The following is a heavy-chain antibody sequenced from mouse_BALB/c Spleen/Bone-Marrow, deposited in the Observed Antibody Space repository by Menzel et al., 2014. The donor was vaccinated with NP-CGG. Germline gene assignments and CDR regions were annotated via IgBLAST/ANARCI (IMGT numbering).Heavy chain of an antibody. CDR3: ARGGCDGRGFAY. CDR1: GYSITSGYY. V-gene: IGHV3-6*02. J-gene: IGHJ3*01. CDR2: ISYDGSN. Sequence: VQLQQPGPGLVKPSQSLSLTCSVTGYSITSGYYWNWIRQFPGNKLEWMGYISYDGSNNYNPSLKNRISITRDTSKNQFFLKLNSVTTEDTATYYCARGGCDGRGFAYWGQGTLVTVSA.